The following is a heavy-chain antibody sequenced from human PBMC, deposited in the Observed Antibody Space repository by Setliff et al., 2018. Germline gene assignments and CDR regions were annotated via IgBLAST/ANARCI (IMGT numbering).Heavy chain of an antibody. J-gene: IGHJ6*03. V-gene: IGHV1-69-2*01. CDR1: GYTFTSYY. D-gene: IGHD3-10*01. CDR2: VDPEDGET. CDR3: ATAYYYGSGYYYYYMDV. Sequence: GASVKVSCKASGYTFTSYYMHWVRQAPGKGLEWMGRVDPEDGETIYAEKFQGRVTITADTSTDTAYMELSSLRSEDTAVYYCATAYYYGSGYYYYYMDVWGKGTTVTVSS.